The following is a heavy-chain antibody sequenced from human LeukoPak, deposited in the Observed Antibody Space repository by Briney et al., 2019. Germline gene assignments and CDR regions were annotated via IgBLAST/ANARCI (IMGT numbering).Heavy chain of an antibody. CDR1: GFTFSGYS. CDR3: ARNQRYAGTTVY. Sequence: NSGGSLRLSFAASGFTFSGYSMNWVRQAPGKGLEWVSSISSSSSYIYYADSVKGRFTISRDNAKNSLYLQMNSLRAEDTAVYYCARNQRYAGTTVYWGQGTLVTVSS. CDR2: ISSSSSYI. J-gene: IGHJ4*02. V-gene: IGHV3-21*01. D-gene: IGHD1-1*01.